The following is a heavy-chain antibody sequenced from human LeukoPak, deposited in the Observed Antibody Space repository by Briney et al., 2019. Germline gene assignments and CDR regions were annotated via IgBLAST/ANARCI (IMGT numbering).Heavy chain of an antibody. D-gene: IGHD2-15*01. CDR3: ARGPGYCSGGSCYPSLPDDAFDI. J-gene: IGHJ3*02. CDR1: GYTFTSYY. CDR2: INPSGGST. V-gene: IGHV1-46*01. Sequence: ASVKVSCKASGYTFTSYYMHWVRQAPGQGLEWMGIINPSGGSTSYAQKFQGRVTMTRDMSTSTVYMELSSLRSEDTAVYYCARGPGYCSGGSCYPSLPDDAFDIWGQGTMVTVSS.